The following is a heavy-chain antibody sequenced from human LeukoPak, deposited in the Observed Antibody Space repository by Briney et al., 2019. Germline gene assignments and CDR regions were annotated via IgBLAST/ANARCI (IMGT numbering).Heavy chain of an antibody. CDR3: ARGRTTGNDFDY. V-gene: IGHV1-8*01. D-gene: IGHD1-1*01. CDR2: MNPNSGNT. J-gene: IGHJ4*02. CDR1: GYTFTNYD. Sequence: ASVKVSCKASGYTFTNYDINWVRQATGQGLEWMGWMNPNSGNTGYAQKFQGRVTMTRSKSISTAYMELSSLRSEDTAVYYCARGRTTGNDFDYWGQGTLVTVSS.